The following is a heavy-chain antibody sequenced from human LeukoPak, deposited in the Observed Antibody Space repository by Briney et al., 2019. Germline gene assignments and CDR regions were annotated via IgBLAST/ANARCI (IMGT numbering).Heavy chain of an antibody. D-gene: IGHD5-12*01. CDR1: GFTFSDFY. CDR2: ISDSGNKI. V-gene: IGHV3-23*01. J-gene: IGHJ4*02. CDR3: AKDWLRLGFYYFDS. Sequence: GGSLRLSCAASGFTFSDFYMSWVRQAPGKGLEWVSGISDSGNKIEYADSVKGRFTISRDNSKNTLYLQMHTLRLDDTAVYFCAKDWLRLGFYYFDSWGQGTLVTVSS.